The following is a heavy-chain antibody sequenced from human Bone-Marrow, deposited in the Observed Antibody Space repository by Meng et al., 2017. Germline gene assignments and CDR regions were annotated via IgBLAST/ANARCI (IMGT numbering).Heavy chain of an antibody. CDR2: IYHTGRT. V-gene: IGHV4-4*02. J-gene: IGHJ4*02. CDR1: GDSIISNYW. Sequence: QVQLQESGPGLVNPSGTLSLTCAVSGDSIISNYWWNWVRQTPGKGLEWIGEIYHTGRTDYNPFLKSRVTISVDTFKNQFSLTLTSVTAADTAVYYCARHEFGLPTAAFDHWGQGTLVTVSS. D-gene: IGHD2-2*01. CDR3: ARHEFGLPTAAFDH.